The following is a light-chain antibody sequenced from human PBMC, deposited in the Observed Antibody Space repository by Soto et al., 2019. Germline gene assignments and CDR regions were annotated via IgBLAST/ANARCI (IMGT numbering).Light chain of an antibody. V-gene: IGKV3-20*01. Sequence: EIVLTQSPGTLSLFPGDRATLSCRASQNVDSKYLAWYQQKPGQAPRLLIYGASSRATGIPARFTGSGSGTDFTLIISRLETEDSAVYYCQQFGTSPPWTFGQGTKVEIK. J-gene: IGKJ1*01. CDR1: QNVDSKY. CDR3: QQFGTSPPWT. CDR2: GAS.